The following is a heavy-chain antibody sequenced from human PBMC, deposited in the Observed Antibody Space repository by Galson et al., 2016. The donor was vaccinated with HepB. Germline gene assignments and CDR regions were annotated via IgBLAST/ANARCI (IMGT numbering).Heavy chain of an antibody. CDR2: ITWNIGSK. D-gene: IGHD4-17*01. CDR3: AKGFYGDFPSWFDP. V-gene: IGHV3-9*01. J-gene: IGHJ5*02. CDR1: GFTFENYA. Sequence: SLRLSCAASGFTFENYAMHWVRLVPGKGLEWVSSITWNIGSKGYADSVKGRFTISRDNAKHSLYLQMNSLRPEDTALYYCAKGFYGDFPSWFDPWGQGTLVTVSS.